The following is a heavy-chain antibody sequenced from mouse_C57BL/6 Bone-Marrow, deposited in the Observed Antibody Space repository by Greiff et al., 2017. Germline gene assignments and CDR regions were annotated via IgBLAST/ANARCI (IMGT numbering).Heavy chain of an antibody. CDR3: ARCEDYYWDFDV. D-gene: IGHD2-4*01. Sequence: VKLMESGPELVKPGASVKISCKASGYAFSSSWMNWVKQRPGKGLEWIGRIYPGDGDTNYNGKFKGKATLTADKSSSTAYMQLSSLTSEDSAVYFCARCEDYYWDFDVWGTGTTVTVSS. CDR2: IYPGDGDT. V-gene: IGHV1-82*01. J-gene: IGHJ1*03. CDR1: GYAFSSSW.